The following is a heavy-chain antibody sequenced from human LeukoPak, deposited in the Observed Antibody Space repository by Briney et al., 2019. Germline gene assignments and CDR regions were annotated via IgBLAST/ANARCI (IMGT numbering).Heavy chain of an antibody. D-gene: IGHD3-9*01. CDR3: ARHVYSYDILTGYLDY. V-gene: IGHV4-59*08. CDR2: IYYSGST. CDR1: GGSISSYY. Sequence: SETLSLTCTVSGGSISSYYWSWLRQPPGKGLEWIGYIYYSGSTNYNPSLKSRVTISVDTSKNQFSLKLSSVTAADTAVYYCARHVYSYDILTGYLDYWGQGTLVTVSS. J-gene: IGHJ4*02.